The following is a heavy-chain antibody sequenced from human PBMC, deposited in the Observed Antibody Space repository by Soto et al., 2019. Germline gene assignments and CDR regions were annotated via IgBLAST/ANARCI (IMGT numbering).Heavy chain of an antibody. CDR3: FLDTYSSGWLHFDY. J-gene: IGHJ4*02. D-gene: IGHD6-19*01. CDR2: ISYDGSNK. CDR1: GFTFSSYA. V-gene: IGHV3-30-3*01. Sequence: PGGSLRLSCAASGFTFSSYAMHWVRQAPGKGLEWVAVISYDGSNKYYADSVKGRFTISRDNSKNTLYLQMNSLRAEDTAVYYCFLDTYSSGWLHFDYWGQGTLVTVSS.